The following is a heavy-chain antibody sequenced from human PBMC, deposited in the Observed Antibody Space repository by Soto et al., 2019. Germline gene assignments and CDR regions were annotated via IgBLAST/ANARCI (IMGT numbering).Heavy chain of an antibody. CDR2: VYGDDDK. J-gene: IGHJ4*02. CDR3: AHRSHLDSSGYYFDY. CDR1: GFSLSTSGVG. D-gene: IGHD3-22*01. Sequence: QITLKESGPTLVKPTQTLTLTCTFSGFSLSTSGVGVGWIRQPPGKALEWLALVYGDDDKRYSPSLKSRLTITKDTSKNQVVLTMTNMDPVDTATYYCAHRSHLDSSGYYFDYWGQGTLVTVSS. V-gene: IGHV2-5*02.